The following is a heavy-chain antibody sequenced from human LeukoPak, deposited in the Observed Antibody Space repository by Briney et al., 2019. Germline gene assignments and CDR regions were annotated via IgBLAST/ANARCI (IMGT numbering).Heavy chain of an antibody. CDR3: ARDMRAYYDILTGYPPLYGMDV. J-gene: IGHJ6*04. CDR1: GGSISSYY. CDR2: IYYSGST. Sequence: SETLSLTCTVSGGSISSYYWSWIRQPPGKGLEWIGHIYYSGSTNYNPSLMSRVTISVDTSKNQFSPKLSSVTAADTAVYYCARDMRAYYDILTGYPPLYGMDVWGKGTTVTVSS. V-gene: IGHV4-59*01. D-gene: IGHD3-9*01.